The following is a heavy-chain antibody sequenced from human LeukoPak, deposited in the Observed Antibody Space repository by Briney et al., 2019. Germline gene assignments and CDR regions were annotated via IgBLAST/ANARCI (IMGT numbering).Heavy chain of an antibody. J-gene: IGHJ4*02. CDR1: GGSISSGGYY. V-gene: IGHV4-30-2*01. Sequence: SQTLSLTCTVSGGSISSGGYYWSWIRQPPGKGLEWIGYIYHSGSTYYNPSLKSRVTMSVDTSKNQFSLKLSSVTAADTAVYYCARDGGYSYDSFFDYWGQGTLVTVSS. CDR2: IYHSGST. CDR3: ARDGGYSYDSFFDY. D-gene: IGHD5-18*01.